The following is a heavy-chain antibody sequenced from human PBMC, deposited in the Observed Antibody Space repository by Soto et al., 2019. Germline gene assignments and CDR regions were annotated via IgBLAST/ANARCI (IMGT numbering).Heavy chain of an antibody. CDR1: GGTFSSYA. J-gene: IGHJ4*02. D-gene: IGHD6-19*01. CDR2: IIPIFGTA. V-gene: IGHV1-69*13. Sequence: SVKVSWKASGGTFSSYAISWVRQAPGQGLEWMGGIIPIFGTANYAQKFQGRVTITADESTSTAYMELSSLRSEDTAVYYCARVPSIAVAGYYFDYWGQGTLVTVSS. CDR3: ARVPSIAVAGYYFDY.